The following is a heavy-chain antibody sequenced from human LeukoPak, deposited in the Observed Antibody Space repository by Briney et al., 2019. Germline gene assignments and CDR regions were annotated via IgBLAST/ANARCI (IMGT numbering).Heavy chain of an antibody. CDR1: GYTFTSYY. CDR2: VNPNSGVT. V-gene: IGHV1-2*06. J-gene: IGHJ4*02. D-gene: IGHD6-19*01. Sequence: ASVKVSCKASGYTFTSYYMHWVRQAPGQGLEWMGRVNPNSGVTNSIQKFQGRVTMTRDTSISTAYMELSGLRSDDTAVYYCARQWLPNGYFDYWGQGTLVTVSS. CDR3: ARQWLPNGYFDY.